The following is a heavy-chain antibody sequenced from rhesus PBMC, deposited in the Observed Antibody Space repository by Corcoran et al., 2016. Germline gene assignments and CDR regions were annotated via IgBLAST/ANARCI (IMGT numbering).Heavy chain of an antibody. CDR2: IKGKSGVT. Sequence: QVQLQESGPGLVKPSETLSLTCAVSGGSFSSYWWSWIRQPPGKGLEWIGEIKGKSGVTDCHPSLRSRVTMSKYAAKNRFALKLSSVTAADTAVYEWASQPYFFFEFWGQGALVTVSS. D-gene: IGHD2-2*01. CDR1: GGSFSSYW. CDR3: ASQPYFFFEF. V-gene: IGHV4-80*01. J-gene: IGHJ1*01.